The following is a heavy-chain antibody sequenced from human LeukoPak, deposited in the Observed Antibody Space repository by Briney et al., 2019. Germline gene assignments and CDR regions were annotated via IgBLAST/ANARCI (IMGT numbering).Heavy chain of an antibody. Sequence: TSETLSLTCAVSGYSVSSGYCWGWIRQPPGKGLEWIGGVFHSGSAYYNPSLKSRVTISVDTSKNQFSLKLSSVTAADTAVYYCASTIAAAGIYFDYWGQGTLVTVSS. CDR1: GYSVSSGYC. CDR3: ASTIAAAGIYFDY. CDR2: VFHSGSA. J-gene: IGHJ4*02. V-gene: IGHV4-38-2*01. D-gene: IGHD6-13*01.